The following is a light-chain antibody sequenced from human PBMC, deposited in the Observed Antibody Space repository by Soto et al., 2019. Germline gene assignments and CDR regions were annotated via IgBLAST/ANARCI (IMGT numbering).Light chain of an antibody. V-gene: IGKV1-12*01. CDR3: QKANSFPIN. CDR1: QCISTW. J-gene: IGKJ5*01. CDR2: GAS. Sequence: EIQITQSPSSVSASVVDGVTITCLASQCISTWLALYQQKAGKAPNLLIYGASNLHSGVPSRFSGSGSGTNFTLTISSLQPEDFATYYCQKANSFPINFGQGTRLEIK.